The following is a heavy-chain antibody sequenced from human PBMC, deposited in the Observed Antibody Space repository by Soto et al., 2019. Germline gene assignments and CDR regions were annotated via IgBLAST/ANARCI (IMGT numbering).Heavy chain of an antibody. CDR3: ARDLLWQSQLRIAAAGQGHGNPSYYYYGMDV. D-gene: IGHD6-13*01. CDR2: IYYSGST. Sequence: SETLSLTCTVSGGSISSGGYYWSWIRQHPGKGLEWIGYIYYSGSTYYNPSLKSRVTISVDTSKNQFSLKLSSVTAADTAVYYCARDLLWQSQLRIAAAGQGHGNPSYYYYGMDVWGQGTTVTVSS. CDR1: GGSISSGGYY. V-gene: IGHV4-31*03. J-gene: IGHJ6*02.